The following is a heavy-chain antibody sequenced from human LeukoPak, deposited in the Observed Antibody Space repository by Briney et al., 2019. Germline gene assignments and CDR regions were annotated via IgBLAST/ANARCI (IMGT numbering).Heavy chain of an antibody. V-gene: IGHV4-61*01. CDR1: GVSVSSGSYY. D-gene: IGHD3-22*01. CDR3: ARETRYDSSPYYFDY. CDR2: IYYSGST. Sequence: PSETLSLTCTVSGVSVSSGSYYWSWIRQPPGKGREWIGYIYYSGSTNYNPSLKSRVTISVDTSKNQFSLKLSSVTDADTAVYYCARETRYDSSPYYFDYWGQGTLVTVSS. J-gene: IGHJ4*02.